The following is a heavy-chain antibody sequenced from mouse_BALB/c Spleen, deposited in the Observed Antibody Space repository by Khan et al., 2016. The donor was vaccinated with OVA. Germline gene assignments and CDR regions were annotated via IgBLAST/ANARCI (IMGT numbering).Heavy chain of an antibody. CDR2: INPSSGYT. CDR3: ARDGAYYRNDGWFAY. CDR1: GYTFTSYT. J-gene: IGHJ3*01. D-gene: IGHD2-14*01. V-gene: IGHV1-4*01. Sequence: VQLQQSGAELARPGASVKMSCKASGYTFTSYTIHWIKQRPGQGLEWIGYINPSSGYTNYNQKFKDKATLTADKSSTTAYMQLSSPTSDDSAVYYWARDGAYYRNDGWFAYWGQGTLVTVSA.